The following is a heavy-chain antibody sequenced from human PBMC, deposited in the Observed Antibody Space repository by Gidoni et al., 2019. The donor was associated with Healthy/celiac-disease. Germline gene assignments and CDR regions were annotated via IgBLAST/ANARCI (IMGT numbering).Heavy chain of an antibody. Sequence: QVQLVESGGGVVQPGRSLRLSCAASGFTFSSYGMHWVRQAPGKGLEWVAVIWYDGSNKYYADSVKGRFTISRDNSKNTLYLQMNSLRAEDTAVYYCAREGAYCSSTSCYPYYFDYWGQGTLVTVSS. CDR3: AREGAYCSSTSCYPYYFDY. CDR1: GFTFSSYG. D-gene: IGHD2-2*01. V-gene: IGHV3-33*01. CDR2: IWYDGSNK. J-gene: IGHJ4*02.